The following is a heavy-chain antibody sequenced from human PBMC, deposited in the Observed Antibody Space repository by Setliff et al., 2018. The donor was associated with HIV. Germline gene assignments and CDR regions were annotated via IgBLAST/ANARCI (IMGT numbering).Heavy chain of an antibody. CDR1: GYTFTTYG. Sequence: ASVKVSCKASGYTFTTYGITWVRQAPGQGLEWMGWISGYNGNTNYAEKLQDRVTMTTDTSTSTAYMELRSLRSDDTAVYYCARIYYYDSSGYYRDEYFQHWGQGTPVTVSS. D-gene: IGHD3-22*01. CDR2: ISGYNGNT. J-gene: IGHJ1*01. V-gene: IGHV1-18*01. CDR3: ARIYYYDSSGYYRDEYFQH.